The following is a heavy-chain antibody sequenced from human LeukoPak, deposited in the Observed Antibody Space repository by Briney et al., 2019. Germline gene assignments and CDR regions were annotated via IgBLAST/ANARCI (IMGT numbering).Heavy chain of an antibody. CDR3: AREGYSSDLGFDY. J-gene: IGHJ4*02. CDR1: GYTFTGYY. D-gene: IGHD6-19*01. Sequence: GASVKVSCKASGYTFTGYYMHWVRQAPGQGLEWMGWINPNSGGTNYAQKFQGWVTMTRDTSISTAYMELSRLRSDDTAVYYCAREGYSSDLGFDYWGQGTLVTVSS. V-gene: IGHV1-2*04. CDR2: INPNSGGT.